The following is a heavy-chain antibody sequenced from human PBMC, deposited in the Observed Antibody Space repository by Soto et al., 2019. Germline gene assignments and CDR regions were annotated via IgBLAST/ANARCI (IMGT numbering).Heavy chain of an antibody. V-gene: IGHV4-59*01. J-gene: IGHJ6*02. D-gene: IGHD6-13*01. CDR3: AIYPPGSYIAADYYYGMDV. Sequence: PSETLSLTCTVSGGSISSYYWSWIRQPPGKGLEWIGYIYYSGSTNYNPSLKSRVTISVDTSKNQFSLKLSSVTAADTAVYYCAIYPPGSYIAADYYYGMDVWGQGTTVTVSS. CDR2: IYYSGST. CDR1: GGSISSYY.